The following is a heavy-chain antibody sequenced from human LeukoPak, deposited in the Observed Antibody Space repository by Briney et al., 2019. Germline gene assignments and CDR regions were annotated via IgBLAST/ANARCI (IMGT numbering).Heavy chain of an antibody. J-gene: IGHJ4*02. V-gene: IGHV4-30-4*01. CDR3: ASGYETGYYFDY. CDR1: GGSISSGDYY. CDR2: TYYSGTT. D-gene: IGHD5-12*01. Sequence: SETLSLTCTVSGGSISSGDYYWSWIRQPPGKGLEWIGYTYYSGTTYYNPSLKSRVIISIDTSKNQFSLKLSSVTAADTAVYYCASGYETGYYFDYWGQGILVTVSS.